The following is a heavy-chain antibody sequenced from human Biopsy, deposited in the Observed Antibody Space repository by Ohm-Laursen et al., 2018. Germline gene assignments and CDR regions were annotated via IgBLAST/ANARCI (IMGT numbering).Heavy chain of an antibody. Sequence: GASVKVSCNASGYTFTGYHVHWVRQAPGQGLECMGWINAKTGDTNYAQKFQGRVTMTRDTSISTAYVDLSSLRSDDTAVYYCTRGGYYYDSLAYYYWFDPWGQGTLVTVSS. CDR2: INAKTGDT. V-gene: IGHV1-2*02. J-gene: IGHJ5*02. CDR1: GYTFTGYH. D-gene: IGHD3-22*01. CDR3: TRGGYYYDSLAYYYWFDP.